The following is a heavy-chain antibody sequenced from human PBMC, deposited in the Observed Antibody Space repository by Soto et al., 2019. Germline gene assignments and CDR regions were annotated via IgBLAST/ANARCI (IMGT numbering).Heavy chain of an antibody. V-gene: IGHV1-18*01. Sequence: GASVKVSCKASGYTFTSYGISWVRQAPGQGLEWMGWISAYNGNTNYAQKLQGRVTMTTDTSTSTAYMELNSLRAEDTAVYYCARGYDGSGYFLGYYYGMDVWGQGTTVTVSS. CDR3: ARGYDGSGYFLGYYYGMDV. CDR2: ISAYNGNT. J-gene: IGHJ6*02. D-gene: IGHD3-22*01. CDR1: GYTFTSYG.